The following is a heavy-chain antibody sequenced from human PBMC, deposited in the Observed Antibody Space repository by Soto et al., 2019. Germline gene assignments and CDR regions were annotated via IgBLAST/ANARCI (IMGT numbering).Heavy chain of an antibody. J-gene: IGHJ4*02. CDR1: GYAFTTYG. CDR3: ARGRYGDY. Sequence: QVHLVQSGAEVKKPGASVKVSCQASGYAFTTYGITWVRQAPGQGLEWMGWISAHNGNTNYAQKLQGRVTVTRDTSTSTAYMELRRLRSDDTAVCYCARGRYGDYWGQGALVTVSS. D-gene: IGHD1-1*01. V-gene: IGHV1-18*01. CDR2: ISAHNGNT.